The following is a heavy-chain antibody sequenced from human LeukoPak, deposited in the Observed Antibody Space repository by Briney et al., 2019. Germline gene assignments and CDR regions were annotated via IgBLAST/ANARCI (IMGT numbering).Heavy chain of an antibody. D-gene: IGHD1-26*01. CDR2: IYYTGST. Sequence: TPLETLSLTCSVSGASISGGTYYWGWIRQPPGKGLEWIGSIYYTGSTYDNPSLKSRVTISVDTSKNQFSLKLSSVTAADTAVYYCARRGGSGRAFDYWGQGTLVTVSS. V-gene: IGHV4-39*01. CDR1: GASISGGTYY. J-gene: IGHJ4*02. CDR3: ARRGGSGRAFDY.